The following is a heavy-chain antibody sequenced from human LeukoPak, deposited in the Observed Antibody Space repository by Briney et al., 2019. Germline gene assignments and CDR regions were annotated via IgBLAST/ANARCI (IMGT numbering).Heavy chain of an antibody. CDR2: ITGAGAT. J-gene: IGHJ4*02. D-gene: IGHD3-9*01. CDR3: AKAEGYDILTGLDY. Sequence: PGGSLRLSCVASGFTFSTYAMRWVRQAPGKGLEWVSSITGAGATSYPDSVKGRFTISRDNSKNTLYLQMNSSRTEDTAVYYCAKAEGYDILTGLDYWGQGTLVTVSS. CDR1: GFTFSTYA. V-gene: IGHV3-23*01.